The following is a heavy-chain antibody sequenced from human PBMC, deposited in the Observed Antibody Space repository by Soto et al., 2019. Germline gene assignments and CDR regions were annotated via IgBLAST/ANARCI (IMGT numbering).Heavy chain of an antibody. CDR3: ARGGYSSSCRFDY. CDR2: IVPILGTA. V-gene: IGHV1-69*01. Sequence: QVQLVQSGAEVKKPGSSVRVSCKASGGTVSSFAISWVRQAPGQGLEWMGGIVPILGTAYYAQNFQGRVTITADESTNTAFMELTGPRSEDTAVYYCARGGYSSSCRFDYWGQGTLVTVSS. CDR1: GGTVSSFA. J-gene: IGHJ4*02. D-gene: IGHD6-13*01.